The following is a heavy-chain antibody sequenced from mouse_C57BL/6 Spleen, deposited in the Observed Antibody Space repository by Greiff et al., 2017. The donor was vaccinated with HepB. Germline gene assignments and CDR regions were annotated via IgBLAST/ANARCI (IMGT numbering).Heavy chain of an antibody. Sequence: VQLQQSGPELVKPGASVKISCKASGYAFSSSWMNWVKQRPGKGLEWIGRIYPGDGDTNYNGKFKGKATLTADKSSSTAYMQLSSLTSEDSAVYFCAGITTVNFDYWGQGTTLTVSS. V-gene: IGHV1-82*01. CDR1: GYAFSSSW. D-gene: IGHD1-1*01. CDR3: AGITTVNFDY. J-gene: IGHJ2*01. CDR2: IYPGDGDT.